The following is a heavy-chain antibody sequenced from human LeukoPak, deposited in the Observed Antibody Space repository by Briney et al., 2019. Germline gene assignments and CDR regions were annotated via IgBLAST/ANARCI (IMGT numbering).Heavy chain of an antibody. CDR3: AKAYPECTGTTCSGEAFFDY. CDR1: RFTFSNYA. Sequence: SGGSLRLSCAASRFTFSNYAMSWVRQPAGEGLEWVSGITSGHSTFYADSVKGRFTISRDNSKNTVYLQMNSLRAEDTAVYYCAKAYPECTGTTCSGEAFFDYWGQGTLVTVSS. D-gene: IGHD2-2*01. CDR2: ITSGHST. J-gene: IGHJ4*02. V-gene: IGHV3-23*01.